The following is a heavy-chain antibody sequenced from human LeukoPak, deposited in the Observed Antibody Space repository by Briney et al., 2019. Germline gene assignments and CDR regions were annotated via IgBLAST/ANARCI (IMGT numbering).Heavy chain of an antibody. CDR2: IYYSGIT. V-gene: IGHV4-59*01. CDR1: GGSISNYY. D-gene: IGHD3-22*01. Sequence: SETLSLTCTVSGGSISNYYWSWVRQPPGKGLEWIGYIYYSGITNYNPSLKSRVTISVDTSKNQVSLKLSCVTAADTAVYFCARQPPDTASFDYWGQGTLVTVSS. J-gene: IGHJ4*02. CDR3: ARQPPDTASFDY.